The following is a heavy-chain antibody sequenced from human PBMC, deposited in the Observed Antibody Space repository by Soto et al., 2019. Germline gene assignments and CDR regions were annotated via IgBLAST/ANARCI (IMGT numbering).Heavy chain of an antibody. CDR1: GGTFSSYT. Sequence: SVKVSCKASGGTFSSYTISWVRQAPGQGLEWMGRIIPILGIANYAQKFQGRVTITADKSTSTAYMELSSLRSEDTAVYYCARGERRKGVAAANYYYYYMDVWGKGTTVTVSS. CDR2: IIPILGIA. D-gene: IGHD2-15*01. J-gene: IGHJ6*03. CDR3: ARGERRKGVAAANYYYYYMDV. V-gene: IGHV1-69*02.